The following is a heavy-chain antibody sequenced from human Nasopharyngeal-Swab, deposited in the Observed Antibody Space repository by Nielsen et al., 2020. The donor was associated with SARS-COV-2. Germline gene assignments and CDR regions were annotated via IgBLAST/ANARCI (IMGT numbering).Heavy chain of an antibody. V-gene: IGHV3-74*01. J-gene: IGHJ2*01. D-gene: IGHD6-13*01. CDR1: GFSFTNYW. CDR2: INSDGSST. Sequence: GESLKISCAASGFSFTNYWMHWVRQAPGKGLVWVSRINSDGSSTSYADSVKGRLTISRDNAKNSLYLQLNSLEAEDTAVYYCARDPLSSWQAIGNWYFDLWGRGTLVTVSS. CDR3: ARDPLSSWQAIGNWYFDL.